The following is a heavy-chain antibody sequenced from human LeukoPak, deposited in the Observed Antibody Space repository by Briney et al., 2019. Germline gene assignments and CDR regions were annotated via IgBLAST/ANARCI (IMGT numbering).Heavy chain of an antibody. Sequence: GASVKVSCKASGGTFSSYAIIWVRQAPGQGLEWMGRIIPILGIANYAQKFQGRVTITADKSTSTAYMELSSLRSEDTAVYYCARVFYDFWSGYYIDYWGQGTLVTVSS. CDR1: GGTFSSYA. J-gene: IGHJ4*02. V-gene: IGHV1-69*04. CDR3: ARVFYDFWSGYYIDY. D-gene: IGHD3-3*01. CDR2: IIPILGIA.